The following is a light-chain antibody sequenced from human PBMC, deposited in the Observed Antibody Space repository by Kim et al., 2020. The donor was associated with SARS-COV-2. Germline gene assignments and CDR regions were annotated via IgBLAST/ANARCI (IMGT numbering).Light chain of an antibody. CDR1: QDITNY. V-gene: IGKV1-33*01. CDR2: DAS. J-gene: IGKJ2*01. Sequence: DIQMTQSPSSLSVSVGDRVTITCQASQDITNYLNWYQHKPGKAPKLLISDASNLEAGVPSRFSGSGSGTDFTLTINNLQPEDIATYYCQHFDNVPYTFGQGTKLEIK. CDR3: QHFDNVPYT.